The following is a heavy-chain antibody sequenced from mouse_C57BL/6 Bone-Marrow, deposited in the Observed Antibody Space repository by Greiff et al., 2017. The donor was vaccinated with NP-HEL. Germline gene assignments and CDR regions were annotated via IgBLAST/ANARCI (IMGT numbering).Heavy chain of an antibody. D-gene: IGHD1-1*02. CDR1: GFTFTDYY. CDR2: IRNKANGYTT. CDR3: ARYKNYVDYYAMDY. Sequence: EVQLQQSGGGLVQPGGSLSLSCAASGFTFTDYYMSWVRQPPGKALEWLGFIRNKANGYTTEYSASVKGRFTISRDNSQSILYLQMNALRAEDSATYYCARYKNYVDYYAMDYWGQGTSVTVSS. V-gene: IGHV7-3*01. J-gene: IGHJ4*01.